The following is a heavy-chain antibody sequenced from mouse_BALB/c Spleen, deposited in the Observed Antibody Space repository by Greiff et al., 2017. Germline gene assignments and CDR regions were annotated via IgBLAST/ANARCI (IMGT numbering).Heavy chain of an antibody. CDR3: ARLRLGDYYAMDY. J-gene: IGHJ4*01. D-gene: IGHD2-12*01. V-gene: IGHV2-9*02. Sequence: VQLVESGPGLVAPSQSLSITCTVSGFSLTSYGVHWVRQPPGKGLEWLGVIWAGGSTNYNSALMSRLSISKDNSKSQVFLKMNSLQTDDTAMYYCARLRLGDYYAMDYWGQGTSVTVSS. CDR1: GFSLTSYG. CDR2: IWAGGST.